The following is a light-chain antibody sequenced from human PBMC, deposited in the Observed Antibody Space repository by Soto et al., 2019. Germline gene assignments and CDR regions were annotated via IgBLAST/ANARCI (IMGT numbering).Light chain of an antibody. CDR3: QQYNSYSLT. V-gene: IGKV1-5*01. J-gene: IGKJ4*01. Sequence: DIQMTQSPSTLSASVGDRITITCRASQSISTWLAWYQQRPGKAPKLLIYDASTLESGVPSRFSGSGSGTEFTLTISSLQPDDFASYYCQQYNSYSLTFGGGTKVEIK. CDR2: DAS. CDR1: QSISTW.